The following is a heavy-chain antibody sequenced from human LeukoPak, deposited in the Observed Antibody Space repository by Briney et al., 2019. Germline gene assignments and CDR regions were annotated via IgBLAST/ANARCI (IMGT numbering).Heavy chain of an antibody. V-gene: IGHV1-46*01. CDR1: GYTFIRYY. J-gene: IGHJ4*02. CDR3: ARAPTSAPGTLFDY. CDR2: INPSGSST. Sequence: ASVKVSCKASGYTFIRYYMHWVRQAPGQGLEWMGRINPSGSSTSYAQKFQGRVTMTRDTSTSTLYMELSSLGSEDTAVYYCARAPTSAPGTLFDYWGQGTLVTVSS. D-gene: IGHD5-12*01.